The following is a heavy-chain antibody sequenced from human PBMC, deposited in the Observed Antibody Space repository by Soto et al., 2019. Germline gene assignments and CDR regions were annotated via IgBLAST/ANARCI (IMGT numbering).Heavy chain of an antibody. CDR1: GYTFTSYA. D-gene: IGHD1-7*01. V-gene: IGHV1-3*01. Sequence: ASVKVSCKYSGYTFTSYAMHWVRQAPGQRLEWMGWINAGNGNTKYSQKFQGRVTITRDTSASTAYMELSSLRSEDTAVYYCARWIPGTPYHYFDYWGQGTLVTVSS. CDR3: ARWIPGTPYHYFDY. J-gene: IGHJ4*02. CDR2: INAGNGNT.